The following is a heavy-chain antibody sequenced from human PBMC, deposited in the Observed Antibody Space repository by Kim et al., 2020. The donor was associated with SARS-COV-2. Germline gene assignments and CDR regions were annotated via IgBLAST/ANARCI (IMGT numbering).Heavy chain of an antibody. Sequence: GGSPYDAASVKGRFTISRDNSKSTLYLQMNILRAEDTAVYYCAKSFAATEWGQGTLVTVSS. J-gene: IGHJ4*02. D-gene: IGHD6-25*01. V-gene: IGHV3-23*01. CDR2: GGSP. CDR3: AKSFAATE.